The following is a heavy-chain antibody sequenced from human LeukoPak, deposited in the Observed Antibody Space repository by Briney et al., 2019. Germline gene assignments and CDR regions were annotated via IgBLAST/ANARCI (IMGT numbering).Heavy chain of an antibody. D-gene: IGHD3-22*01. J-gene: IGHJ4*02. CDR2: ISPSSTRI. Sequence: GGSLRLSCAASGFTFSSYDMNWVRQAPGKGLEWVSYISPSSTRIDYAASVRGRFTISRDNAKRSLYLQMSSLRAEDTAVYYCARRYYGSATYRLPYDYWGQGTLVTVSS. CDR3: ARRYYGSATYRLPYDY. CDR1: GFTFSSYD. V-gene: IGHV3-48*04.